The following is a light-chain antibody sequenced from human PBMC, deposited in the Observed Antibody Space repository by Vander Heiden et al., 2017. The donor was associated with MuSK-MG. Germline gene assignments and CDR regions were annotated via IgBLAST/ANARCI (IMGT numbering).Light chain of an antibody. CDR2: DAT. Sequence: DIQMTESPSSLSASVGDRVTITCQARQHINTYSNWYHQKPGKATKLLILDATNLERGGPARFSGSGSGTDFTLSISRLQPEDIATYYCQQYRTPPLTFGGGTKVEIK. J-gene: IGKJ4*01. CDR3: QQYRTPPLT. V-gene: IGKV1-33*01. CDR1: QHINTY.